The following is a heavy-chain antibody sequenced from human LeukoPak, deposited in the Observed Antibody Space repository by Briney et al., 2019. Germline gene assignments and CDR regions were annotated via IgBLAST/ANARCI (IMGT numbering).Heavy chain of an antibody. CDR2: IRNKGDSYAT. CDR1: GFTFSDSA. Sequence: GGSLRLSCAASGFTFSDSAMHWVRQASGKGLEWVGRIRNKGDSYATAYAASVKGRFTISRDDSKNTAYLQMNSLKSEDTAVYYCARDEQWLVHGYLDYWGQGTLVTVSS. D-gene: IGHD6-19*01. J-gene: IGHJ4*02. V-gene: IGHV3-73*01. CDR3: ARDEQWLVHGYLDY.